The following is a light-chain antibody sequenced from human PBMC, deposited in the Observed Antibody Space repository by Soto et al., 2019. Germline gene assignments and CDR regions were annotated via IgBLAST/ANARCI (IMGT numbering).Light chain of an antibody. CDR2: DVT. CDR1: SSDVGTHGY. J-gene: IGLJ3*02. Sequence: QSALTQPPSASGSPGQSVTISCTGTSSDVGTHGYVSWYQQHAGKAPKLVIYDVTKRPSGVPDRFSGSKSGNTASLTLSGLQAEDEADYYCMCYAGGNNWVFGGGTKLTVL. V-gene: IGLV2-8*01. CDR3: MCYAGGNNWV.